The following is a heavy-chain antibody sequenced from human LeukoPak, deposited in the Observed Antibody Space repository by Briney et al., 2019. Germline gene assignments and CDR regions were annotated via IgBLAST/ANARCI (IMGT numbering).Heavy chain of an antibody. CDR3: ARHRPGGGSNDYFDF. V-gene: IGHV4-39*01. D-gene: IGHD3-16*01. J-gene: IGHJ4*02. Sequence: SETLSLTCTVSGGSISSSSYYWGWIRQPPGKGLQWIASIYRSGTSSYNPSLKGRVTISVDTSKNDFSLNLRSVPAADPAMYYCARHRPGGGSNDYFDFWGQGVPVTVSS. CDR1: GGSISSSSYY. CDR2: IYRSGTS.